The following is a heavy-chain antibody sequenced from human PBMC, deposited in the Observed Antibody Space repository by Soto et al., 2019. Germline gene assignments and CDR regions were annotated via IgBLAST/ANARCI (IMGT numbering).Heavy chain of an antibody. D-gene: IGHD1-26*01. J-gene: IGHJ4*02. V-gene: IGHV4-4*02. CDR3: ARSEATGLDY. CDR2: AHHSGRT. CDR1: GGSMTSSNW. Sequence: QVQLQESGPGLVKPSGTQSLTCTVSGGSMTSSNWWNWVRQSPGKGLEWIGEAHHSGRTNYKPSLKSRVTRSVDKSKNHFSLKLSSVTAADTAVYYCARSEATGLDYWGQGTLVTVSS.